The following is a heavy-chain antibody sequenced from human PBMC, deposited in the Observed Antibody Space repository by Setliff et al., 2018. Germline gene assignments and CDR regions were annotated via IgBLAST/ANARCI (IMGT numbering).Heavy chain of an antibody. CDR1: GGSISSDSYY. V-gene: IGHV4-61*02. CDR3: ATIAATGRAPDMDV. Sequence: TLSLTCTVSGGSISSDSYYWSWIRQPAGKGLEWIGRIYSSGTTAYNPSLMSRATLSVDTSKNQFSLKLTSVTAADTGVYYCATIAATGRAPDMDVWGPGTTVTVSS. D-gene: IGHD6-13*01. J-gene: IGHJ6*02. CDR2: IYSSGTT.